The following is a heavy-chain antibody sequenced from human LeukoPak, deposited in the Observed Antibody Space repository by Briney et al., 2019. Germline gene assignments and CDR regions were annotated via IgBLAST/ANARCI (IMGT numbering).Heavy chain of an antibody. CDR1: GYSFATYW. CDR2: IYPRDSDT. Sequence: GESLKISCKGSGYSFATYWIGWVRHMPGKGLEWMGIIYPRDSDTRYSPSFQGQVTISADKSISTAYLQWSSLKASDTAMYYCARSEQQLLPRSFDYWGQGTLVTVSS. V-gene: IGHV5-51*01. J-gene: IGHJ4*02. D-gene: IGHD6-13*01. CDR3: ARSEQQLLPRSFDY.